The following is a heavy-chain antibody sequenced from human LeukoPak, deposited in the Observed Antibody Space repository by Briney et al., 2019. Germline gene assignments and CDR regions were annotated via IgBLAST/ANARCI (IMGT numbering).Heavy chain of an antibody. CDR1: EFSPISHW. CDR3: ARAVPAYYFDY. D-gene: IGHD2-21*02. V-gene: IGHV3-7*01. CDR2: IKEDGSER. J-gene: IGHJ4*02. Sequence: GGSLRLSCAASEFSPISHWMTWVRRAPGKGLEWVADIKEDGSERYYVDSVKGRFTISRDSSKNTLYLQMNSLRAEDTAVYYCARAVPAYYFDYWGQGTLVTVSS.